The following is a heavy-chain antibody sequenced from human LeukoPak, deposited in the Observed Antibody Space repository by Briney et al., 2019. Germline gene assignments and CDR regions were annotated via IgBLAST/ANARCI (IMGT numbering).Heavy chain of an antibody. J-gene: IGHJ4*02. D-gene: IGHD3-22*01. CDR1: GFTVSSNY. CDR2: VYSGGSS. Sequence: GGSLRLSCAASGFTVSSNYMSWVRQAPGKGLEWVSIVYSGGSSYYADSVKGRFTVSRDNSKNTVYLQMNSLRAEDTAVYYCATTGHLYYDDSSGYSGVFFDYWGQGTLVTVSS. V-gene: IGHV3-66*01. CDR3: ATTGHLYYDDSSGYSGVFFDY.